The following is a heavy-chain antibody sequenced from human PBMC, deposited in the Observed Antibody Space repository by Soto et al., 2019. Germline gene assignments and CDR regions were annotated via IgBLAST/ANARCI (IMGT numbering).Heavy chain of an antibody. D-gene: IGHD2-21*02. J-gene: IGHJ4*02. CDR3: ASIKCGGDCSC. CDR1: GFTLSNYW. Sequence: EVQLVESGGGLVQPGGSRRLSCAASGFTLSNYWMYWVRQAPGKGLVWVSRINSDGTSTSYADSVKGRFTISRDNAKNTLDLQMNSLSADDTGVYYCASIKCGGDCSCWGQGTLVTVSS. CDR2: INSDGTST. V-gene: IGHV3-74*01.